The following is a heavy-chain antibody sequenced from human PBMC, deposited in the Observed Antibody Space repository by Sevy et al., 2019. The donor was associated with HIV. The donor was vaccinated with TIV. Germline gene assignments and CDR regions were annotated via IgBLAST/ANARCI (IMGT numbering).Heavy chain of an antibody. V-gene: IGHV3-66*02. Sequence: GGSLRLSCAASGFTVSSYYMSWVRQAPGKGLEWVSLIYTGGATYYADPLKGRFTISKDNSKNTVFLQMDGLRTEDTAVYYCARDVGADCRDDCFLGWFDSWGQGALVTVSS. J-gene: IGHJ5*01. CDR2: IYTGGAT. CDR1: GFTVSSYY. D-gene: IGHD2-21*02. CDR3: ARDVGADCRDDCFLGWFDS.